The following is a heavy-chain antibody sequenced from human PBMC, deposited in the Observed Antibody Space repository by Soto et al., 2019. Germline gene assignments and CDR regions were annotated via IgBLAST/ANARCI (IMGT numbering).Heavy chain of an antibody. D-gene: IGHD5-18*01. Sequence: ASVKVSCKASGYTFTGYYMHWVRQAPGQGLEWMGWINPNSGGTNYAQKFQGRVTMTRDTSISTAYTELSRLRSDDTAVYYCAREYSRYSYPLYYWGQGTLVTVSS. CDR1: GYTFTGYY. J-gene: IGHJ4*02. CDR3: AREYSRYSYPLYY. V-gene: IGHV1-2*02. CDR2: INPNSGGT.